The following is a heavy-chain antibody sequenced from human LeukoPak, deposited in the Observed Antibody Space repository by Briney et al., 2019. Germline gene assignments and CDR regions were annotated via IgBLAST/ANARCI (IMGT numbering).Heavy chain of an antibody. CDR3: ARALSGSYRWFDP. Sequence: GGSLRLSCAASGFTFSSYSMNWVRQAPGKGLEWVSSISSSSSYIYYADSVKGQFTISRDNAKNSLYLQMNSLRAEDTAVYYCARALSGSYRWFDPWGQGTLVTVSS. V-gene: IGHV3-21*01. D-gene: IGHD1-26*01. CDR2: ISSSSSYI. CDR1: GFTFSSYS. J-gene: IGHJ5*02.